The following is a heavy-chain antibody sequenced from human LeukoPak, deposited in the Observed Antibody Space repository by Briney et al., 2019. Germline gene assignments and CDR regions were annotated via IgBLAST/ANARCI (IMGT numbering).Heavy chain of an antibody. V-gene: IGHV3-30*18. Sequence: QPGRSLRLSCAASGFTFSSYGMHWVRQAPGKGLEWVAVISYDGSNKYYADSVKGRFTISRDNSKNTLYLQMNSLRAEDTAVYYCAKDQRLIYYYDSSGYYLDYWGQGTLVTVSS. D-gene: IGHD3-22*01. CDR3: AKDQRLIYYYDSSGYYLDY. CDR2: ISYDGSNK. CDR1: GFTFSSYG. J-gene: IGHJ4*02.